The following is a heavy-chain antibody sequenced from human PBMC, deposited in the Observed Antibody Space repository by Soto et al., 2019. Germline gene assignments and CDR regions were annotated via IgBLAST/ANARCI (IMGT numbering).Heavy chain of an antibody. J-gene: IGHJ4*02. D-gene: IGHD3-16*01. V-gene: IGHV3-23*01. Sequence: PGGSLRLSCAASGFTFSNYAITWVRQGPGKGLEWVSGISGSGGRSYYADSVKGRFTISRDNSKSTLYLQMNSLRAEDTAVYYCAKAYFVWSSEQPYYFDYWGQGTLVTVSS. CDR1: GFTFSNYA. CDR3: AKAYFVWSSEQPYYFDY. CDR2: ISGSGGRS.